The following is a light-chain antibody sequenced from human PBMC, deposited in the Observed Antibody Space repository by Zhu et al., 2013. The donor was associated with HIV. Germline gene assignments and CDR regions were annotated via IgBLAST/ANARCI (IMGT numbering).Light chain of an antibody. Sequence: DVHMTQSPSTLSASVGDRVTITCRASQNVESFLAWYQQRLGQAPRLLIYKSSTLQTGVPSRFLGSGSGTDFALTISGLQPDDFATYFCQQYNTYPWTFGRGTRV. CDR3: QQYNTYPWT. J-gene: IGKJ1*01. CDR2: KSS. V-gene: IGKV1-5*03. CDR1: QNVESF.